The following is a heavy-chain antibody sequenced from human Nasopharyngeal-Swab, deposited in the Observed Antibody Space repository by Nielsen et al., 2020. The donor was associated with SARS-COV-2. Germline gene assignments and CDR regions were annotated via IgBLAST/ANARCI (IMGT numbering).Heavy chain of an antibody. CDR3: ASVRIFGVVMNDY. D-gene: IGHD3-3*02. CDR1: GFTFSSYS. CDR2: ISSSSTI. V-gene: IGHV3-48*02. J-gene: IGHJ4*02. Sequence: GESLKISCAASGFTFSSYSMNWVRQAPGKGLEWVSYISSSSTIYYADSVKGRFTISRDNAKNSLYLQMNSLRDEDTAVYYCASVRIFGVVMNDYWGQGTLVTVSS.